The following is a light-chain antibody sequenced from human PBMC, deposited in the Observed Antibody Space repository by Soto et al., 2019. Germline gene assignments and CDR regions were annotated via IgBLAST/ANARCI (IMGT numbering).Light chain of an antibody. J-gene: IGKJ2*01. CDR3: QQYGSSPPYT. CDR1: QSISTF. Sequence: DIQVTQSPSSLSASIGDRVTITCRASQSISTFLNWYQQKPGRAPNLLIYVASNLQAGVPSRFSGSGSGTDFSLTISRLEPEDFAVYYCQQYGSSPPYTFGQGTKLEIK. V-gene: IGKV1-39*01. CDR2: VAS.